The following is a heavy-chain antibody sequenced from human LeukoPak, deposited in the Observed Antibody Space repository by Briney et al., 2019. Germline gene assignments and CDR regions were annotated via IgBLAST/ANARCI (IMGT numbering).Heavy chain of an antibody. J-gene: IGHJ4*02. V-gene: IGHV4-30-2*01. CDR1: GGSISSGGYS. CDR3: ASGLYYYDSSGYYPPLNY. Sequence: PSQTLSLTCAVSGGSISSGGYSWSWIRQPPGKGLEWIGYIYHSGSTYYNPSLKGRVTISVDRSKNQFSLKLSSVTAADTAVYYCASGLYYYDSSGYYPPLNYWGQGTLVTVSS. D-gene: IGHD3-22*01. CDR2: IYHSGST.